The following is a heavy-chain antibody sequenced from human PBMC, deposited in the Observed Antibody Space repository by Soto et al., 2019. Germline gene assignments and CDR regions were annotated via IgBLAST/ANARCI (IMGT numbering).Heavy chain of an antibody. J-gene: IGHJ1*01. CDR3: AHRGYYDSLGAEYFHN. V-gene: IGHV2-5*02. CDR1: GFSLSTSGVG. D-gene: IGHD3-22*01. Sequence: QITLKESGPTLVKPTQTLTLTCTFSGFSLSTSGVGVGWIRQPPGKALEWLALIYWDDDKRYRPSLKRRLTVTKDTSNNQVILTMTNMDPVDTATYYCAHRGYYDSLGAEYFHNWGQGTLVTVSS. CDR2: IYWDDDK.